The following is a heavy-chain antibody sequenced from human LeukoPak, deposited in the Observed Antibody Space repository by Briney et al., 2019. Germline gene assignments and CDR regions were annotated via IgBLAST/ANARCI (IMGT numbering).Heavy chain of an antibody. J-gene: IGHJ4*02. D-gene: IGHD3-22*01. CDR1: GGSISSYY. CDR3: ARGYYYDSSGYYLGY. CDR2: IYYSGST. V-gene: IGHV4-59*01. Sequence: SETLSLTCTVSGGSISSYYWSWIRQPPGKGLEWIGYIYYSGSTDYNPSLKSRVTISVDTSKNQFTLKLSSVTAADTAVYYCARGYYYDSSGYYLGYWGQGTLVTVSS.